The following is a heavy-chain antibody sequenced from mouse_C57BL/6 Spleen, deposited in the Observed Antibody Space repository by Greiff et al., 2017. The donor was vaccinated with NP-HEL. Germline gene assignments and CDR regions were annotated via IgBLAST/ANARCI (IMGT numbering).Heavy chain of an antibody. D-gene: IGHD1-1*01. CDR3: ARHNYGSTGDPSWFAC. Sequence: EVHLVESGGDLVKPGGSLKLFCAASGFTFSSYGMSWVRQTPDKRLEWVATISSGGSYTYYPDSVKGRFTISRDNAKNTLYLQLSSLKSEDTAMYYCARHNYGSTGDPSWFACWGQGALVTVAA. CDR1: GFTFSSYG. CDR2: ISSGGSYT. V-gene: IGHV5-6*01. J-gene: IGHJ3*01.